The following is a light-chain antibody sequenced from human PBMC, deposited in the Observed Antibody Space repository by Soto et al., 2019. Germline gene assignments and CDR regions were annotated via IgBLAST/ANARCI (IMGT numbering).Light chain of an antibody. V-gene: IGLV1-40*01. CDR1: SSNIGAGYD. J-gene: IGLJ1*01. Sequence: QSVLTQPPSVSGAPGQRVTISCTGSSSNIGAGYDVHWYQQLPGTAPKLLIYGNSNRTSGVPDRFSGSKSGTSASLAITGLQAEDEADYYCHSYHSSVSGDVFGTGTKLTVL. CDR2: GNS. CDR3: HSYHSSVSGDV.